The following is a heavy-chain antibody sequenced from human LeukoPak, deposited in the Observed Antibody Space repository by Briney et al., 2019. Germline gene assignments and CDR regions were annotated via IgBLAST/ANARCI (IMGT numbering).Heavy chain of an antibody. D-gene: IGHD2-15*01. CDR1: GYTLTELS. CDR3: ATDGSGGLGVVVAAADYYYGMDV. V-gene: IGHV1-24*01. Sequence: GASVKVSCKVSGYTLTELSMHWVRQAPGKGLEWMGGFDPEDGETIYAQKFQGRVTMTEGTSTDTAYMELSSLRSEDTAVYYCATDGSGGLGVVVAAADYYYGMDVWGKGTTVTVSS. J-gene: IGHJ6*04. CDR2: FDPEDGET.